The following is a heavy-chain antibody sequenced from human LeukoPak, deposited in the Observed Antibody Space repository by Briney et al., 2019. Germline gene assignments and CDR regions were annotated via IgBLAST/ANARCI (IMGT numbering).Heavy chain of an antibody. J-gene: IGHJ3*02. CDR3: AKATIFGVGPRQAFDI. D-gene: IGHD3-3*01. CDR1: GFTFSSYG. CDR2: ISGSGGST. Sequence: AGGSLRLSCAASGFTFSSYGMSWVRQAPGKGLEWVSAISGSGGSTYCADSVKGRFTISRDNSKNTLYLQMNSLRAEDTAVYYCAKATIFGVGPRQAFDIWGQGTMVTVSS. V-gene: IGHV3-23*01.